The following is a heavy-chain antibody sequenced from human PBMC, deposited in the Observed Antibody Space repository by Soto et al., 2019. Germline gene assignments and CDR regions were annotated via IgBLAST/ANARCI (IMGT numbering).Heavy chain of an antibody. CDR3: ARSVEWLASFDY. CDR2: MNPNSGNT. Sequence: QVQLVQSGAEVKKPGASVKVSCKASGYTFTSYDINWVRQATGQGLEWMGWMNPNSGNTGYAQKFQGRVTMTRNTSISTAYMELSSLRSGDTAVYYCARSVEWLASFDYWGQGTLVTVSS. D-gene: IGHD6-19*01. V-gene: IGHV1-8*01. CDR1: GYTFTSYD. J-gene: IGHJ4*02.